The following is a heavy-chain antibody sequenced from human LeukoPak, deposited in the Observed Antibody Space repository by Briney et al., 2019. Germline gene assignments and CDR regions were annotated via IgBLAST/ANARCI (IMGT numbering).Heavy chain of an antibody. Sequence: GGSLRLSCAASGFTFSDHYMDWVRQAPGKGLEWVGRTRNKANSYTTEYAASVKGRFTISRDDSKNSLYLQMNSLKTEDTAVYYCARDGGTSNYGAFDIWGQGTMVTVSS. D-gene: IGHD4-11*01. CDR2: TRNKANSYTT. CDR3: ARDGGTSNYGAFDI. V-gene: IGHV3-72*01. J-gene: IGHJ3*02. CDR1: GFTFSDHY.